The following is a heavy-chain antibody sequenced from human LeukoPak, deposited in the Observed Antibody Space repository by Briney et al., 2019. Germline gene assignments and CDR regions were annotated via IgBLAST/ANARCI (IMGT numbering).Heavy chain of an antibody. J-gene: IGHJ4*02. CDR3: VRDLEYSSSSVSGRSFDY. CDR1: GFTFSRYS. Sequence: GGSLRLSCAASGFTFSRYSMNRVRQAPGKGLEWVSSISSTSTYTYYADSVKGRFTISRDNAQNSLYLQMNSLRAEDTAVYYCVRDLEYSSSSVSGRSFDYWGQGTLVTVSS. CDR2: ISSTSTYT. D-gene: IGHD6-6*01. V-gene: IGHV3-21*01.